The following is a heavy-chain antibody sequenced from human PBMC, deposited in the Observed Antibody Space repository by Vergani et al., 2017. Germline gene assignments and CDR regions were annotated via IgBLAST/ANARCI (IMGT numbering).Heavy chain of an antibody. D-gene: IGHD2-2*02. CDR2: ISGSGRST. CDR3: AREDVVVVPAAIMGYYNYYYGMDV. J-gene: IGHJ6*02. CDR1: GFTFSSYA. V-gene: IGHV3-23*04. Sequence: EVQLVESGGGLVQPGGSLRLSCAASGFTFSSYAMSWVRQGPGKGREWVLAISGSGRSTYYAKSVKGRVTISRDNSKNTLFLQVNSLRAEATAVYYCAREDVVVVPAAIMGYYNYYYGMDVWGQGTTVTVSS.